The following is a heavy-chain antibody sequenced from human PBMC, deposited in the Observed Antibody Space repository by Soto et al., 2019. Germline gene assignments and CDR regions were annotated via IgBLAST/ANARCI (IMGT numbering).Heavy chain of an antibody. CDR1: GFTFRSFG. CDR2: ISYDGSDE. J-gene: IGHJ6*02. D-gene: IGHD7-27*01. CDR3: AKDRESNPSDGMDV. V-gene: IGHV3-30*18. Sequence: GGSLRLSCAASGFTFRSFGMHWVRQAPGKGLEWVALISYDGSDEYYADSVKGRFTVPRDNSKNTLYLQMNRLQVEDTAIYYCAKDRESNPSDGMDVWGQGTTVTVSS.